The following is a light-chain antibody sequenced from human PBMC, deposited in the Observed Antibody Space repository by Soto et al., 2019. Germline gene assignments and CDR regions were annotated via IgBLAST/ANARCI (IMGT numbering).Light chain of an antibody. J-gene: IGKJ1*01. CDR2: ATS. V-gene: IGKV3-20*01. CDR3: QHYGSSLWT. Sequence: EIVLTQSPGTLSLSPGERASLSCRASQSVSRTYLAWYQQKPGQAPRLLIYATSTRATGIPDRFSGSGSGTDFTLTISRLEPEDFAVYYCQHYGSSLWTFGQGTKVEIK. CDR1: QSVSRTY.